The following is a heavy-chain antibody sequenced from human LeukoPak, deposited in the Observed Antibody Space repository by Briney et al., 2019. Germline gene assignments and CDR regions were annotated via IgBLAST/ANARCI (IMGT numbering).Heavy chain of an antibody. CDR2: IKQDGSEK. J-gene: IGHJ4*02. Sequence: GSLRLSCAASGFTFSSYWMSWVRQAPGKGLEGVANIKQDGSEKYYVDSVKGRFTISRDNAENSLYLQMNSLRAEDTAVYYCATEASSGLEDWGQGILVTVSS. V-gene: IGHV3-7*01. CDR3: ATEASSGLED. D-gene: IGHD6-19*01. CDR1: GFTFSSYW.